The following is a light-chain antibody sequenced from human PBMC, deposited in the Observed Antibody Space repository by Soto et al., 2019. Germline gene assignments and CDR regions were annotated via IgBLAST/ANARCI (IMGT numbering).Light chain of an antibody. CDR3: CSYACSYTVV. J-gene: IGLJ2*01. CDR2: DVS. CDR1: SSDVGGYNY. Sequence: QSALTQPRSVSGSPGQSVTISCTGTSSDVGGYNYVSWYQQHPGKAPKLMIYDVSKRPSGVPDRFSGSKSGNTASLTISGLQAEDEAYYYCCSYACSYTVVFGGGTQLTVL. V-gene: IGLV2-11*01.